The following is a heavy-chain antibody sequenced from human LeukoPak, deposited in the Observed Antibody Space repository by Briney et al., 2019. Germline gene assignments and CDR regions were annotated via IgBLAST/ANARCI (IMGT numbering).Heavy chain of an antibody. CDR2: INPNSGGT. J-gene: IGHJ1*01. Sequence: ASVKVSCKASGYTCTGYYMHWVRQAPGQALEWMGWINPNSGGTNYAQKFQGRVTMTRDTSISTAYMELSRLRSDDTAVYYCARLTRLGYGDYVEYFQHWGQGTLVTVSS. D-gene: IGHD4-17*01. CDR3: ARLTRLGYGDYVEYFQH. CDR1: GYTCTGYY. V-gene: IGHV1-2*02.